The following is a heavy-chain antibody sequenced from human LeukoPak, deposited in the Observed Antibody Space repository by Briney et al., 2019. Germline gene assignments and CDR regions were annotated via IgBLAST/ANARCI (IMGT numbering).Heavy chain of an antibody. J-gene: IGHJ4*02. V-gene: IGHV3-21*01. CDR1: GFTFSSYS. CDR3: ATPGIAAAGMVGY. CDR2: ISSSSYI. D-gene: IGHD6-13*01. Sequence: GGSLRLSCAASGFTFSSYSMNWVRQAPGKGLEWVSSISSSSYIYYADSVKGRFTISRDNAKNSLYLQMNSLRAEDTAVYYCATPGIAAAGMVGYWGQGNLVTVSS.